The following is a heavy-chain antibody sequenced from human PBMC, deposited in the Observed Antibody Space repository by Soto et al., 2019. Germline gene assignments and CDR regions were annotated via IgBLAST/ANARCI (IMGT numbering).Heavy chain of an antibody. Sequence: EVQLVESGGGLVQPWGSVRLSCATSGFSFSVSSMHWVRQASGKGLEWLGRIRSKAFDYATTYSESVKGRFIISRDDSKDTMFLQMSGLRTEDTAMYYCAIEGAGLGRWGQGTLVTVSS. CDR1: GFSFSVSS. CDR3: AIEGAGLGR. CDR2: IRSKAFDYAT. V-gene: IGHV3-73*01. J-gene: IGHJ4*02. D-gene: IGHD1-26*01.